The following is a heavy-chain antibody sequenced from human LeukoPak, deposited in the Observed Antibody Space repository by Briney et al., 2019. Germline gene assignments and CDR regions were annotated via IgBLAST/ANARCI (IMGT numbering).Heavy chain of an antibody. CDR3: ARGRRYCSSTSCPYGMDV. CDR2: IIPIFGIA. J-gene: IGHJ6*02. CDR1: GGTFSSYA. Sequence: SVKVSFKASGGTFSSYAISWVRQAPGQGLEWMGRIIPIFGIANYAQKFQGRVTITADKSTSTAYMELSSLRSEDTAVYYCARGRRYCSSTSCPYGMDVWGQGTTVTVSS. V-gene: IGHV1-69*04. D-gene: IGHD2-2*01.